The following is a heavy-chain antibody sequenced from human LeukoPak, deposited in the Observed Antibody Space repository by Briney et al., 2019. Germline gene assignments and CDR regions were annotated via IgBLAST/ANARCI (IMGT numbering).Heavy chain of an antibody. Sequence: SDTLSLTCTVSGYSISSGYYWGWIRQPPGKGLEWNGSIYHSGSTYYNPSLKSRVTISVDTSRNQFSLKLSSVTAADTAVYYCARVVQSTDSSGFYLPEYFQHWGQGTLVTVSS. CDR1: GYSISSGYY. D-gene: IGHD3-22*01. CDR3: ARVVQSTDSSGFYLPEYFQH. V-gene: IGHV4-38-2*02. CDR2: IYHSGST. J-gene: IGHJ1*01.